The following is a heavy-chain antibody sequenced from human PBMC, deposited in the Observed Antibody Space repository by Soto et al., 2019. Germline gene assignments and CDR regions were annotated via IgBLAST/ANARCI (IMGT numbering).Heavy chain of an antibody. CDR2: IYYSGST. Sequence: PSATLSHSCTVSGGSISSSSYYSGWIRQPPGKGLEWIGSIYYSGSTYYNPSLKSRVTISVDTSKNQFSLKLGSVTAADTAVYYCVRRLYYDSSGFKGGRMDAWGQARTVT. CDR3: VRRLYYDSSGFKGGRMDA. CDR1: GGSISSSSYY. D-gene: IGHD3-22*01. J-gene: IGHJ6*02. V-gene: IGHV4-39*01.